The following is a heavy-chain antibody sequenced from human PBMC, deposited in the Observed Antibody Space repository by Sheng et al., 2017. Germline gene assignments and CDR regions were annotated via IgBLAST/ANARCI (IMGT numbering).Heavy chain of an antibody. CDR3: AKXDGSNWVSDS. J-gene: IGHJ4*02. CDR1: GYSISTGYY. Sequence: QVQLQESGPGLVKPSETLSLTCIVSGYSISTGYYWGWIRQPPGKGLEWIGTIYHSGTTFYNPSLKSRVSISVDTSTNKFSLKLNSVTATDTAVYYXAKXDGSNWVSDSWGQGTLVTVS. V-gene: IGHV4-38-2*02. D-gene: IGHD3-22*01. CDR2: IYHSGTT.